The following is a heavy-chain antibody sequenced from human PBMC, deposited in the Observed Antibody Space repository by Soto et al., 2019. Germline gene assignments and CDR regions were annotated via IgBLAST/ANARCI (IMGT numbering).Heavy chain of an antibody. V-gene: IGHV3-23*01. CDR2: ISGSGGST. J-gene: IGHJ4*02. CDR1: GFTFSQYA. CDR3: AKDQGSSWYEIDY. Sequence: GSLGLSCAASGFTFSQYAVTWVRQAPGKGLEWVSTISGSGGSTYYADSVKGRFTISRDNSKNTLYLQMNSLRAEDTAVYYCAKDQGSSWYEIDYWGQGTLVTVSS. D-gene: IGHD6-13*01.